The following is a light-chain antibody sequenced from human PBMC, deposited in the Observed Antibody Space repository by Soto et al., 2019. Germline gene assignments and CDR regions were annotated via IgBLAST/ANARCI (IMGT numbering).Light chain of an antibody. V-gene: IGKV3-11*01. CDR1: QSISSY. J-gene: IGKJ5*01. CDR3: QQRSNWIT. CDR2: DAS. Sequence: EIGLPQSPATLSLSPGERATLSCSASQSISSYLAWYQQKPGQAPRLLIYDASNRATGIPARFSGSGSGTDFTLTISSLEPEDFAVYYCQQRSNWITVGQGTRLEI.